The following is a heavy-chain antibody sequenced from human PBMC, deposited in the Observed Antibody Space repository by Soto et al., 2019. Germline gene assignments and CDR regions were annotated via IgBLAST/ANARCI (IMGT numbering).Heavy chain of an antibody. V-gene: IGHV4-39*01. D-gene: IGHD2-2*01. J-gene: IGHJ5*02. CDR2: INYSGST. CDR1: GGSISTSSHY. CDR3: ARQGYCSSSSCYRWFDP. Sequence: QLQLQESGPGLVKPSETLSLTCTVSGGSISTSSHYWAWIRQPPGKGLEWIGSINYSGSTYYNPSLKSRVTISVDTSKEHFSLKLSSVTAADTAVYYCARQGYCSSSSCYRWFDPWGQGTLVIVSS.